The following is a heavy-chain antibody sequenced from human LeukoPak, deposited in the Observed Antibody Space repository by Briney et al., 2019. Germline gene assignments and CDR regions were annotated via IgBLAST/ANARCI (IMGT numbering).Heavy chain of an antibody. D-gene: IGHD4-17*01. CDR3: ARGHYGDYEYYYYMDV. Sequence: PSETLSLTCTVSGGSISSYYWSWIRQPPGKGLEWIGYIYYSGGTNYNPSLKSRVTISVDTSKNQFSLKLSSVTAADTAVYYCARGHYGDYEYYYYMDVWGKGTTVTVSS. CDR2: IYYSGGT. V-gene: IGHV4-59*01. J-gene: IGHJ6*03. CDR1: GGSISSYY.